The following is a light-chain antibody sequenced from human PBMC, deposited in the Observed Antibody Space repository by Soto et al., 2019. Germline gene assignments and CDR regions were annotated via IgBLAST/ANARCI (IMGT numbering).Light chain of an antibody. Sequence: DIQMTQSPSSLSASVGDRVTITCRASQSINSWLAWYQQKPGKAPKLLIYAASTLQSGVPSRFSGSGSGTDFTLTTSCLQSEDFATYYCQQYYSYRWTFGQGTKVDIK. CDR3: QQYYSYRWT. CDR2: AAS. CDR1: QSINSW. J-gene: IGKJ1*01. V-gene: IGKV1-5*01.